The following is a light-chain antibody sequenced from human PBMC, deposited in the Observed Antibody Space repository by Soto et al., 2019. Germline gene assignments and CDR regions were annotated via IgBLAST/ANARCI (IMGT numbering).Light chain of an antibody. CDR1: SSNIGAGFD. CDR3: QSYDSSLSGSV. J-gene: IGLJ2*01. V-gene: IGLV1-40*01. Sequence: QSVLTQPPSVSGAPGQRVTISCTGSSSNIGAGFDVHWYHQLPGTAPKLIIYDNNNRPSGVPDRFSGSKSGTSASLAITGLQAEDDADFYCQSYDSSLSGSVFGGGTKLTVL. CDR2: DNN.